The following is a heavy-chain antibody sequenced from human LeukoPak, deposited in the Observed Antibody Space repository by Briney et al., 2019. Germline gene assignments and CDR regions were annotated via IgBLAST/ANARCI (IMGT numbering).Heavy chain of an antibody. J-gene: IGHJ6*03. V-gene: IGHV1-3*01. Sequence: GPSVKVSCKASGYTFTSYAMHWVRQAPGQRLEWMGWINAGNGNTKYSQKFQGRLTITTDESTSTFYMELSSLKFDDSAVYFCARESGSVPFYNALTGRQDYYFYYMDVWGKGTTVTVSS. D-gene: IGHD3-9*01. CDR1: GYTFTSYA. CDR2: INAGNGNT. CDR3: ARESGSVPFYNALTGRQDYYFYYMDV.